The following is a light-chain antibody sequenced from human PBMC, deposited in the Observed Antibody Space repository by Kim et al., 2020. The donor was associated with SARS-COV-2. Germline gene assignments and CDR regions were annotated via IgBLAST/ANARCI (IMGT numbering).Light chain of an antibody. CDR3: QQSDSTPWT. J-gene: IGKJ1*01. V-gene: IGKV1-39*01. Sequence: ASIGDRVTITCRATQRIDTYLNWYQQKPGKAPKFLIYTASTLQSGVPSRFSGSGSGTDFTLTISSLQPEDSATYYCQQSDSTPWTFGQETKVDIK. CDR1: QRIDTY. CDR2: TAS.